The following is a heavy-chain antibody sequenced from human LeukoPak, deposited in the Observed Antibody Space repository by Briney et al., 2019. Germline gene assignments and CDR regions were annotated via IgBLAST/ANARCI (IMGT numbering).Heavy chain of an antibody. CDR3: ARRADYESGGYLDY. V-gene: IGHV4-38-2*01. Sequence: GSLRLSCAASGFTFSDYYMSWIRQPPGKGLEWIGSIYYSGSTYYNPSLKSRVTISVDTSKNQFSLKLSSVTAADTAVYYCARRADYESGGYLDYWGQGILVTVSS. D-gene: IGHD3-22*01. CDR2: IYYSGST. J-gene: IGHJ4*02. CDR1: GFTFSDYY.